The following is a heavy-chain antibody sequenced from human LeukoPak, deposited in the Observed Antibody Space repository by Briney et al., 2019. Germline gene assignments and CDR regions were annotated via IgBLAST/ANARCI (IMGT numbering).Heavy chain of an antibody. CDR1: GCSISSYY. CDR3: ARDMGSPGIAAAGTWYNWFDP. CDR2: IYYSGST. Sequence: PSETLSLTCTVSGCSISSYYWSWIRQPPGKGLEWIGYIYYSGSTNYNPSLKSRVTISVDTSKNQFSLKLSSVTAADTAVYYCARDMGSPGIAAAGTWYNWFDPWGQGTLVTVSS. D-gene: IGHD6-13*01. V-gene: IGHV4-59*01. J-gene: IGHJ5*02.